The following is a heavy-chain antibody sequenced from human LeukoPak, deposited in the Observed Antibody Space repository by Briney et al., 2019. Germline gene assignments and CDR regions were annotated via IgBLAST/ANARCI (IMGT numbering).Heavy chain of an antibody. CDR3: ARDSPNYFYGMDV. J-gene: IGHJ6*02. V-gene: IGHV3-53*01. Sequence: GGSLRLSCAASGFTVSSTYMSWVRQAPGKGLEWVSVIYNSGTTYYAESVKGRLTLSRDSSKNTLYLQMNSLRAEDTAVYYCARDSPNYFYGMDVWGQGTTVTVSS. D-gene: IGHD5-24*01. CDR2: IYNSGTT. CDR1: GFTVSSTY.